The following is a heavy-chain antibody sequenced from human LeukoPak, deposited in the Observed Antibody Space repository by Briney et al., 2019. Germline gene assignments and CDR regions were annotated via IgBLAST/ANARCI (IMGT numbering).Heavy chain of an antibody. CDR3: ARAVDGYSYGYGYYYYMDV. V-gene: IGHV4-39*01. CDR1: GGSISSSSYY. Sequence: SETLSLTCTVSGGSISSSSYYWGWIRQPPGKGLEWIGSIYYSGSTYYNPSLKSRVTISVDTSKNQFSLKLSSVTAADTAVYYCARAVDGYSYGYGYYYYMDVWGKGTTVTISS. J-gene: IGHJ6*03. CDR2: IYYSGST. D-gene: IGHD5-18*01.